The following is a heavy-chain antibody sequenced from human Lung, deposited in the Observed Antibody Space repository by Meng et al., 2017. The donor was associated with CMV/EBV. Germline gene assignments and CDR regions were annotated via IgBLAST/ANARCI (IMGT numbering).Heavy chain of an antibody. V-gene: IGHV6-1*01. CDR2: TYYRSKWYN. CDR1: GDIDPRHISA. Sequence: SQXXSLTXAISGDIDPRHISAWNWIRQSPSKVLQWLGRTYYRSKWYNDYAVSVKSRITINPDTYKNQFSLQLNFVTPEDTAVYYCPRRPRILDIVLVVYAIHTLGQYLDDXGQGXLVTVSS. J-gene: IGHJ4*02. CDR3: PRRPRILDIVLVVYAIHTLGQYLDD. D-gene: IGHD2-8*02.